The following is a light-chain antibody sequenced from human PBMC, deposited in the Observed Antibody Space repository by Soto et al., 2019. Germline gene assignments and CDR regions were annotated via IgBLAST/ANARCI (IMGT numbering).Light chain of an antibody. V-gene: IGKV1-6*01. CDR2: AAY. Sequence: IQMTQSPSTLSASVGDRVTITCRASQGIRNELGWYQQKPGKAPKLLIYAAYSLQSGVQSRFSGSGSGTDFTLTISSLQPEDFATYYCLQDYNYPLTFGGGTKVDIK. J-gene: IGKJ4*01. CDR3: LQDYNYPLT. CDR1: QGIRNE.